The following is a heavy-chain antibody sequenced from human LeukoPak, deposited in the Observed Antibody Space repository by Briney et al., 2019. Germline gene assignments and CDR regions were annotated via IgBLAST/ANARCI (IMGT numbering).Heavy chain of an antibody. CDR2: IYTSGST. V-gene: IGHV4-59*10. J-gene: IGHJ3*02. Sequence: SETLSLTCAVYGGSFSGYYWSWIRQPAGKGLEWIGRIYTSGSTNYNPSLKSRVTMSVDTSKNQFSLKLSSVTAADTAVYYCARVDRLGPGYDAFDIWGQGTMVTVSS. D-gene: IGHD3-9*01. CDR1: GGSFSGYY. CDR3: ARVDRLGPGYDAFDI.